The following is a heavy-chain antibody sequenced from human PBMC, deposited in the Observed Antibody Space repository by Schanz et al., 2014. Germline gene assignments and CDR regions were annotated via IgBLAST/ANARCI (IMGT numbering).Heavy chain of an antibody. CDR2: INPNTGGT. J-gene: IGHJ5*02. Sequence: QVLLVQSGAEVKQPGASVKVSCKASGYTFTAYFIHWVRQAPGQGLEWMRRINPNTGGTNFAQKFQGRVPMTRDTSITTAYMDLSGLTSDDTAVYYCAREKGHGYSGLSWGQGTLLAVSS. CDR3: AREKGHGYSGLS. D-gene: IGHD5-12*01. V-gene: IGHV1-2*06. CDR1: GYTFTAYF.